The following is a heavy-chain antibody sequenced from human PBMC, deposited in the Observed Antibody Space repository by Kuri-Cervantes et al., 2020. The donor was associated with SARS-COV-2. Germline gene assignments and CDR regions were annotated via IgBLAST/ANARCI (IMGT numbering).Heavy chain of an antibody. V-gene: IGHV4-34*01. CDR1: GGSSGGYY. J-gene: IGHJ4*02. D-gene: IGHD6-6*01. CDR3: ARGPRWSIAASFDY. CDR2: INHRGST. Sequence: ESLKISCAVYGGSSGGYYWSWIRQLPGKGLEWIGEINHRGSTNYNPSLKRRVTISVDTSKNQCSLELSSVTAADTAVYYCARGPRWSIAASFDYWGQGTLVTRLL.